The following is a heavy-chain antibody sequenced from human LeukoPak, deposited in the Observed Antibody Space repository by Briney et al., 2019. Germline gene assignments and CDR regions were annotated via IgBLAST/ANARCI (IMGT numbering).Heavy chain of an antibody. D-gene: IGHD5-24*01. J-gene: IGHJ4*02. Sequence: ASVKVSCKPPGYTFPTYGINWVRQAPGQGLEWMGWISAYNGNTNYAQKVQGRVTMTTDTSTSTAYMELRSLRSDDTAVYYCARSLVDGYKELGYWGQGTLVTVSS. CDR3: ARSLVDGYKELGY. CDR2: ISAYNGNT. CDR1: GYTFPTYG. V-gene: IGHV1-18*01.